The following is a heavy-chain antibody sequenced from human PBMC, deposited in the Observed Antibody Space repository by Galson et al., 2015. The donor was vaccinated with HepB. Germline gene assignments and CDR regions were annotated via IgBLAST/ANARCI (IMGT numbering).Heavy chain of an antibody. CDR1: GFTFRDFT. V-gene: IGHV3-21*01. Sequence: SLRLSCAASGFTFRDFTMNWVRQSPGKGLEWVPSISSSSDHIYYADSVRGRVTISRDDARNSLSLELNTLRVEDTGLYFCVSSADGASFDSWGQGTLVTVSS. D-gene: IGHD2-15*01. CDR2: ISSSSDHI. J-gene: IGHJ4*02. CDR3: VSSADGASFDS.